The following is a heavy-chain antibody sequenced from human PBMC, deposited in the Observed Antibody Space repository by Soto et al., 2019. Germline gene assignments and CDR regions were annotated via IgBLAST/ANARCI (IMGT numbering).Heavy chain of an antibody. V-gene: IGHV1-2*04. J-gene: IGHJ4*02. CDR3: ARVYSSSWSGGFDY. CDR2: INPNSGGT. Sequence: QVQLVQSGAEVKKPGASVKVSCKASGYTFTGYYMHWVRQAPGQGLEWMGWINPNSGGTNYAQKFQGWVTMTRDTSISTAYMELSRLRSDDTAVYNCARVYSSSWSGGFDYWGQGTLVTVSS. CDR1: GYTFTGYY. D-gene: IGHD6-13*01.